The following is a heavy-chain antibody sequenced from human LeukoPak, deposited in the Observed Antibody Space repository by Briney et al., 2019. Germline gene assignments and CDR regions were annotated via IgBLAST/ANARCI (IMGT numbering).Heavy chain of an antibody. CDR3: ARGGCSSTSSPNYDYYYGMDV. V-gene: IGHV3-7*01. Sequence: GGSQTLSCAPSGFTFSIYWIRWARLAPGEGREWVANIKQEGSEKYYVHSVKGRFTVSRDNAKNSLYLQMNSQRAEDTVVYYCARGGCSSTSSPNYDYYYGMDVWGQGTTDTVSS. CDR2: IKQEGSEK. CDR1: GFTFSIYW. D-gene: IGHD2-2*01. J-gene: IGHJ6*02.